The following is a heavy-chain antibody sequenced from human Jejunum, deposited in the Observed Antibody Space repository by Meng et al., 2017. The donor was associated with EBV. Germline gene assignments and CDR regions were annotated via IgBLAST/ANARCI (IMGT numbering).Heavy chain of an antibody. Sequence: SEIKQPGASMMDSCLSSGYTFTTYPMHWVQQSPGQGLAWMGWINTNTGDPTYAQGFTGRFVFSLDPSVSTAYLQISSLKTEDTAVYYCARGGERWYDDDYWGQGTLVTVSS. CDR2: INTNTGDP. CDR3: ARGGERWYDDDY. J-gene: IGHJ4*02. V-gene: IGHV7-4-1*02. D-gene: IGHD6-13*01. CDR1: GYTFTTYP.